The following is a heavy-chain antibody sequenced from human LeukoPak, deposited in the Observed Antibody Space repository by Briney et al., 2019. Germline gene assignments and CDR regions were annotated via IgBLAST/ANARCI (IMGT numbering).Heavy chain of an antibody. D-gene: IGHD6-19*01. V-gene: IGHV1-69*04. CDR3: ARVGAGKNYYYGMDV. CDR2: IIPILGIA. Sequence: SVKVSCKASGGTFSSYAISWVRQAPGQGLEWMGRIIPILGIANYAQKFQGRVTITADKSTSTAYMELSSLRSEDTAVYYCARVGAGKNYYYGMDVWGQGTTVTVSS. J-gene: IGHJ6*02. CDR1: GGTFSSYA.